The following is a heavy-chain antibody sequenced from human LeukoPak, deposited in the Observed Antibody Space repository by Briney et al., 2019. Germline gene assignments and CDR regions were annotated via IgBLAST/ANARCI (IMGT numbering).Heavy chain of an antibody. Sequence: SETLSLTCTVSGYSISSGYYWGWIRQPPGKGLEWIGSIYDSGHTYYNPSLKSRVTISVDTSKTQFFLKLSPVTAADTVVYYCARDLYRGVIHDYWGQGTLVTVSS. J-gene: IGHJ4*02. D-gene: IGHD3-10*01. CDR2: IYDSGHT. CDR3: ARDLYRGVIHDY. V-gene: IGHV4-38-2*02. CDR1: GYSISSGYY.